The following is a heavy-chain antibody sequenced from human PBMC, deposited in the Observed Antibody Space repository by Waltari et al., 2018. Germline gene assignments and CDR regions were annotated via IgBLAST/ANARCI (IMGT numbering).Heavy chain of an antibody. Sequence: QVQLVQSGAEVKKPGSSVKVSCKASGGTFSSYAISWVRQAPGQGLEWMGGIIPIFGTANYAQKFQGRVTITADESTSTAYMELSSLRSEDTAVYYCAIDKADYYGSGGDAFDIWGQGTMVTVSS. V-gene: IGHV1-69*01. CDR2: IIPIFGTA. CDR1: GGTFSSYA. J-gene: IGHJ3*02. CDR3: AIDKADYYGSGGDAFDI. D-gene: IGHD3-10*01.